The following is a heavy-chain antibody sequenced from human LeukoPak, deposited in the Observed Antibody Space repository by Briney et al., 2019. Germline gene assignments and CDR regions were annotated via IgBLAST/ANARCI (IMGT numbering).Heavy chain of an antibody. V-gene: IGHV1-46*01. CDR2: INPSGGST. CDR3: ARESIVVVTATTKDAFDI. D-gene: IGHD2-21*02. Sequence: GASVKVSCKASGYTFTSYYMHWVRQAPGQGLEWMGIINPSGGSTSYAQKFQGRVTMTRDTSTSTVYMELSSLRSEDTAVYYCARESIVVVTATTKDAFDIWGQGTMVTVSS. CDR1: GYTFTSYY. J-gene: IGHJ3*02.